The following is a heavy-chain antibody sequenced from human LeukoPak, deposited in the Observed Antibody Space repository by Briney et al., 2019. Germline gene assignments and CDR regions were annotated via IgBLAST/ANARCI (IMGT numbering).Heavy chain of an antibody. CDR2: ISSSSSTI. CDR1: GFTFSSYS. Sequence: PGGSLRLSCAASGFTFSSYSMNWVRQAPGKGLEWVSYISSSSSTIYYADSVKGRFTISRDNAKNSLYLQMNSLRVEDTAVYYCARGPGYGSGSYYFDYWGQGTLVTVSS. D-gene: IGHD3-10*01. V-gene: IGHV3-48*04. J-gene: IGHJ4*02. CDR3: ARGPGYGSGSYYFDY.